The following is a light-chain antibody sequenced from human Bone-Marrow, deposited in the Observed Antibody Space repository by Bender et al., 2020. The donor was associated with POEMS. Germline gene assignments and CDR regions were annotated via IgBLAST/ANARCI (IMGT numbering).Light chain of an antibody. CDR2: DDS. CDR3: QAWDSSTVV. J-gene: IGLJ2*01. V-gene: IGLV3-21*02. Sequence: SYVLTQPPSVSVAPGQTATFTCGGNNIGSKSVHWYQQKPGQAPVLVVYDDSDRPSGIPERFSGSTSGNTATLTISGTQAVDEADYYCQAWDSSTVVFGGGTKLTVL. CDR1: NIGSKS.